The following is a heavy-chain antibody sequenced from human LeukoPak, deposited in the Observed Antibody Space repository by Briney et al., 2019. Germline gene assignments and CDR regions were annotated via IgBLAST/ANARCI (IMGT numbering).Heavy chain of an antibody. CDR1: LGTFSSYV. CDR3: ARDREDDYVWESYRSPLEY. CDR2: IISIFCTE. J-gene: IGHJ4*02. Sequence: SVKVSCKASLGTFSSYVISGVRQAPGHGRECMGGIISIFCTEHNAQKFQDRVTITAAESTSTAYIEMSSMRSEDKAVYYCARDREDDYVWESYRSPLEYWGQGTLVTVSS. V-gene: IGHV1-69*13. D-gene: IGHD3-16*02.